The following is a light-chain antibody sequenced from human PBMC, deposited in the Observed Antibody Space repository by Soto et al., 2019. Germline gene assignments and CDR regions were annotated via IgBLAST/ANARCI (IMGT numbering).Light chain of an antibody. V-gene: IGKV3-15*01. CDR1: QSISDN. CDR2: GAS. J-gene: IGKJ4*01. CDR3: QQYKSWPPLT. Sequence: DIVMTQSPAILSVSLGERATLSCLASQSISDNLAWYQQRSGQDPRLLIYGASTRATGVPARFSGSGSGTEFTLTISSLQSDDFAIYYCQQYKSWPPLTFGGGTKVE.